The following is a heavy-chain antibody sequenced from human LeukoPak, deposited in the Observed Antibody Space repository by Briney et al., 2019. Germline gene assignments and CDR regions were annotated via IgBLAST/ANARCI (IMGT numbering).Heavy chain of an antibody. J-gene: IGHJ4*02. CDR3: ARVERGYSSSWYDY. CDR2: INHSGST. Sequence: PSETLSLTCTVSGGSISSYYWSWIRQPPGKGLEWIGEINHSGSTNYNPSLKSRVTISVDTSKNQFSLKLSSVTAADTAVYYCARVERGYSSSWYDYWGQGTLVTVSS. D-gene: IGHD6-13*01. CDR1: GGSISSYY. V-gene: IGHV4-34*01.